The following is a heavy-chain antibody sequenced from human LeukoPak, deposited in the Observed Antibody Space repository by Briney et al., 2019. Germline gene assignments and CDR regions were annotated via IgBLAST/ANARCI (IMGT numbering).Heavy chain of an antibody. V-gene: IGHV1-18*01. Sequence: ASVKVSCKASGYTFTSYGISWVRQAPGQGLEWMGWISAYNGNTNYAQKLQGRVTMTTDTSTSTAYMELRSLRSDDTAVYYCAGYNCSSTTCYTGGFDYWGQGTLVTVSS. CDR1: GYTFTSYG. CDR3: AGYNCSSTTCYTGGFDY. CDR2: ISAYNGNT. D-gene: IGHD2-2*02. J-gene: IGHJ4*02.